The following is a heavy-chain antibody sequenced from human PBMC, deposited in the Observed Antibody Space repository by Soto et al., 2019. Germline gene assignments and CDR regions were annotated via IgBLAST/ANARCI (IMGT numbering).Heavy chain of an antibody. J-gene: IGHJ6*04. CDR3: ARDSGVAAWPYYGMDV. D-gene: IGHD6-13*01. Sequence: GASVKVSCKASGGTFSSYAISWVRQAPGQGLEWMGGIIPIFGTANYAQKFQGRVTITADESTSTAYMELSSLRSEDTAVYYCARDSGVAAWPYYGMDVWGVGTTVTVSS. CDR1: GGTFSSYA. CDR2: IIPIFGTA. V-gene: IGHV1-69*13.